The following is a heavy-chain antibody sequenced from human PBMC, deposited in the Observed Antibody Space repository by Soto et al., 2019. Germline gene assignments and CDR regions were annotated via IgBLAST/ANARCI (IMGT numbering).Heavy chain of an antibody. CDR1: GYTFTSYG. D-gene: IGHD5-18*01. Sequence: QVQLVQSGAEVKKPGASVKVSCKASGYTFTSYGISWVRQAPGQGLEWMGWISAYNGNTNYAQKLQGRVTMTTDTSTSTAYMELRSLRSDDTAVSYCARDRVDTATGYYYGMDVWGQGTTVTVSS. CDR3: ARDRVDTATGYYYGMDV. V-gene: IGHV1-18*01. J-gene: IGHJ6*02. CDR2: ISAYNGNT.